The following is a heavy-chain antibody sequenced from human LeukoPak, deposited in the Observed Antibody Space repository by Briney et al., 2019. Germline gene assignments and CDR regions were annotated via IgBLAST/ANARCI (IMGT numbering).Heavy chain of an antibody. J-gene: IGHJ4*02. CDR3: ALGGYDFWSGYLK. CDR1: GGSISSGGYY. Sequence: SQTLSLTCTVSGGSISSGGYYWSWIRQHPGKGLEWIGYIYYSGSAYYNPSLQSRVTISVDTSKNQCSLKLSSVTAADTAVYYCALGGYDFWSGYLKWGQGTLVTVSS. D-gene: IGHD3-3*01. V-gene: IGHV4-31*03. CDR2: IYYSGSA.